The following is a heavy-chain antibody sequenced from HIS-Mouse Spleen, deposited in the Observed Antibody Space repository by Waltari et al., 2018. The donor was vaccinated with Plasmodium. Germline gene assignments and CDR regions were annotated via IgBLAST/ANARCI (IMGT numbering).Heavy chain of an antibody. Sequence: EVQLVESGGGLVQPGGSLRLSCPASAFTFSRYWMSWVRQAPGKGLEWVANIKQDGSEKYYVDSVKGRFTISRDNAKNSLYLQMNSLRAEDTAVYYCASSWYWYFDLWGRGTLVTVSS. V-gene: IGHV3-7*01. J-gene: IGHJ2*01. CDR3: ASSWYWYFDL. CDR2: IKQDGSEK. D-gene: IGHD6-13*01. CDR1: AFTFSRYW.